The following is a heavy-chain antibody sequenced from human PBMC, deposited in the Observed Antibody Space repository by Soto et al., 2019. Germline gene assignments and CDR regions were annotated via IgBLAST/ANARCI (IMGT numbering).Heavy chain of an antibody. CDR1: GFTFTNYA. CDR3: AKQPASIRTFDY. V-gene: IGHV3-23*01. D-gene: IGHD2-2*01. CDR2: ITGGGGGRT. J-gene: IGHJ4*01. Sequence: AGGSLRLSCAASGFTFTNYAMNWVRQAPGKGLEWVSTITGGGGGRTNYADSVKGRFTISRDNSKNTLYLQMNSLRAEDTAVYSCAKQPASIRTFDYWRHRSLVTVSS.